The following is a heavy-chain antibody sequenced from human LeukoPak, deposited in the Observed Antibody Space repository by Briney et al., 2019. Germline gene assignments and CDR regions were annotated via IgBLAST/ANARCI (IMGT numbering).Heavy chain of an antibody. CDR3: ARDRAASYYDFWSVGQGERNYYYYYMDV. V-gene: IGHV3-20*04. CDR2: INWNGGST. D-gene: IGHD3-3*01. Sequence: GSLRLSCAASGFTFDDYGMSWVRQAPGKGLEWVSGINWNGGSTGYADSVKGRFTISRDNAKNSLYLQMNSLRAEDTALYYCARDRAASYYDFWSVGQGERNYYYYYMDVWGKGTTVTVSS. J-gene: IGHJ6*03. CDR1: GFTFDDYG.